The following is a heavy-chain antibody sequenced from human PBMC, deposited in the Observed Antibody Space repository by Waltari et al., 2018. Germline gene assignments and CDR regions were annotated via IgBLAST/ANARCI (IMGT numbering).Heavy chain of an antibody. CDR1: GGSINNYY. CDR2: IYYSGNT. J-gene: IGHJ6*02. Sequence: QVQLQESGPGLLKPSKTLSLTCTVSGGSINNYYCTWIRQPPGKGLEWIGFIYYSGNTNYSPSLRSRVTISIDTSKSQFSLKLTSVTAADTAVYYCARGRLRDFDVDYQFYYAMDVWGQGTTVAVSS. V-gene: IGHV4-59*13. CDR3: ARGRLRDFDVDYQFYYAMDV. D-gene: IGHD3-9*01.